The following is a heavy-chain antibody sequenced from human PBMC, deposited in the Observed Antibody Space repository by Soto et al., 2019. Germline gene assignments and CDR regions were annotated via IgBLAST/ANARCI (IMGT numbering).Heavy chain of an antibody. CDR1: GFTFSSYG. D-gene: IGHD3-10*01. Sequence: QVQLVESGGGVVQPGRSLRLSCAASGFTFSSYGMHWFRQAPGKGLEWVAFIWYYGSNKYYADSVKGRFNISRDNSKNTLYLQMNSLRDEDTAVYYCAIAPGSVWFGELVRLDYWGQGTLVTVSS. CDR3: AIAPGSVWFGELVRLDY. CDR2: IWYYGSNK. J-gene: IGHJ4*02. V-gene: IGHV3-33*01.